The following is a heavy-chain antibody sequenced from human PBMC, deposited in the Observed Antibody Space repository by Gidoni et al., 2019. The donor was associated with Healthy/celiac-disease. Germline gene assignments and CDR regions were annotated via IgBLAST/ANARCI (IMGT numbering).Heavy chain of an antibody. Sequence: QLQESAPGLVKPSQTLSLPCTVSGGSISSGGYYWSWIRQHPGKGLEWIGYIYYRGSTYYNPSLKSRVTISVDTSKNQFSLKLSSVTAADTAVYYCARRGSGDWFDPWGQGTLVTVSS. CDR3: ARRGSGDWFDP. CDR1: GGSISSGGYY. V-gene: IGHV4-31*03. CDR2: IYYRGST. J-gene: IGHJ5*02. D-gene: IGHD1-26*01.